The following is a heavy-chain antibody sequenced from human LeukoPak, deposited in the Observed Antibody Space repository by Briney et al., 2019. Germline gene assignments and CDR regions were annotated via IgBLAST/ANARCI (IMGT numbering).Heavy chain of an antibody. CDR3: AKGGCSSTTCYLANP. Sequence: PGESLRLSCAASGFTFSSYAMSWVRQAPGKGLEWVSTISVSGTSTYYADSVKGRFTISRDNSKNTLKLQMNSLTAEDTALYYCAKGGCSSTTCYLANPWGQGTLVTVSS. J-gene: IGHJ5*02. CDR1: GFTFSSYA. V-gene: IGHV3-23*01. CDR2: ISVSGTST. D-gene: IGHD2-2*01.